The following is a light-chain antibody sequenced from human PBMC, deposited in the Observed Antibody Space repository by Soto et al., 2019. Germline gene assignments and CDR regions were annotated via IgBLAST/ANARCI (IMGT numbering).Light chain of an antibody. Sequence: DIQMPPSPSSLSASVGAIVTITCRARQGISDALGWYQQKPGKVPKRLIYSASSLQNGVPSRFSGSGSETVFNLTISGLQPEEFATYVCLQHSDYPVTVGQGTRRES. CDR3: LQHSDYPVT. CDR1: QGISDA. CDR2: SAS. V-gene: IGKV1-17*01. J-gene: IGKJ2*01.